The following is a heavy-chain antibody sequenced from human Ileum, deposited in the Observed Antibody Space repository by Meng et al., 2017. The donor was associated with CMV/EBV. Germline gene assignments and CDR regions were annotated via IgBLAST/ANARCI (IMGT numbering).Heavy chain of an antibody. CDR3: VRESSVGAQAFDL. J-gene: IGHJ4*02. D-gene: IGHD1-26*01. CDR1: GFIFNDFW. V-gene: IGHV3-74*01. CDR2: VNVDQSVI. Sequence: GESLKISCAVSGFIFNDFWMHWVRQAPGKGLEWVSRVNVDQSVINYVDSVKGRFTMSRDNAKRKFHLQMNSRRVEDTGIYYCVRESSVGAQAFDLWGQGILVTVSS.